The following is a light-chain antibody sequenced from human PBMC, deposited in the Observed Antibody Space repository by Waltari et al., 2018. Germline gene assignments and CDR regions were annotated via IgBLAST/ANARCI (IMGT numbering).Light chain of an antibody. CDR1: QSIGRN. CDR2: DAS. V-gene: IGKV6-21*02. CDR3: QQSNSFPFT. Sequence: EILLTQSPGLRSATLKEKVTITCQASQSIGRNLHWYQQKPGQSPKLFIKDASQSISGVPSRFSGSGFGTDFTLIINSLEAEDAATYYCQQSNSFPFTFGPGTKVEIK. J-gene: IGKJ3*01.